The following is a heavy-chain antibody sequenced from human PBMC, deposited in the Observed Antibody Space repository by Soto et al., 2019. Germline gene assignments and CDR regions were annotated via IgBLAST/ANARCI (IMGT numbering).Heavy chain of an antibody. V-gene: IGHV3-9*01. D-gene: IGHD3-10*01. J-gene: IGHJ5*02. Sequence: PGGSLRLSCAASGFTFDDYAMHWVRQAPGKGLEWVSGISWNSGSIGYADSVKGRFTISKDNAKNSLYLQMNSLRAEDTALYYCAKDRYAWFGEFLGSWGQGTLVTVSS. CDR1: GFTFDDYA. CDR2: ISWNSGSI. CDR3: AKDRYAWFGEFLGS.